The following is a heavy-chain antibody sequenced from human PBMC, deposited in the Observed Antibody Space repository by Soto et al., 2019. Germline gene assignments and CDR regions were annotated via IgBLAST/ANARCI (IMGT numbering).Heavy chain of an antibody. CDR1: GGSISSGGYY. CDR2: IYYSGST. V-gene: IGHV4-31*03. Sequence: PSETLSLTCTVSGGSISSGGYYWSWIRQHPGKGLEWIGYIYYSGSTYYNPSLKSRVTISVDTSKNQFSLKLSSVTAADTAVYYCARGERWLQWGGAFDIWGQGTMVTVSS. CDR3: ARGERWLQWGGAFDI. J-gene: IGHJ3*02. D-gene: IGHD5-12*01.